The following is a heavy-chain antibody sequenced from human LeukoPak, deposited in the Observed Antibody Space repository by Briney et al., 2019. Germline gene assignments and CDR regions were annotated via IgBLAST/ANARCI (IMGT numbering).Heavy chain of an antibody. V-gene: IGHV4-30-4*08. CDR1: GASVSSGDYY. CDR2: FYYSGST. CDR3: ARGSSSNSWYFDY. D-gene: IGHD6-13*01. Sequence: TPSETLSLTCTVSGASVSSGDYYWSWIRQPPGKGLEWIEYFYYSGSTYYNPSLKSRITISVDTSKNQFSLKLTSVTAADTAVYYCARGSSSNSWYFDYWGQGTLVTVSS. J-gene: IGHJ4*02.